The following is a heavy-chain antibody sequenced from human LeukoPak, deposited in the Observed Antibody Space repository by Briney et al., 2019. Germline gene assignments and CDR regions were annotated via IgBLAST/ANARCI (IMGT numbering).Heavy chain of an antibody. CDR3: ATTQSQYSSSSGRFDY. J-gene: IGHJ4*02. CDR1: GGTFSSYA. Sequence: SVKVSCKASGGTFSSYAISWVRQAPGQGLEWMGGIIPIFGTANYAQKFQGRVTITADESTSTAYMALSSLRSEDTAVYYCATTQSQYSSSSGRFDYWGQGTLVTVSS. CDR2: IIPIFGTA. D-gene: IGHD6-6*01. V-gene: IGHV1-69*13.